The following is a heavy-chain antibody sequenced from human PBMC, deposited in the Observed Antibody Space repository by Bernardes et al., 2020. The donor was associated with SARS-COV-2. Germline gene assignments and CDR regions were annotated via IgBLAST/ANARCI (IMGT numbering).Heavy chain of an antibody. CDR1: GFSFNNYA. CDR2: ISYEGSKR. Sequence: GGSLRLSCAASGFSFNNYAIHWVRQAPGKGLEWVADISYEGSKRNFADSVEGRFTVSRDSAKNMVYLQMNSLRSEDTAMYYCAKARSLFMLYYDDAVDIWGQGTMVIVSS. CDR3: AKARSLFMLYYDDAVDI. D-gene: IGHD2-8*01. V-gene: IGHV3-30*18. J-gene: IGHJ3*02.